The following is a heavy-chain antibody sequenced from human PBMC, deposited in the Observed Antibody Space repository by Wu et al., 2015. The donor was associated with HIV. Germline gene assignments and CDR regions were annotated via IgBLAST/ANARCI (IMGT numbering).Heavy chain of an antibody. J-gene: IGHJ4*02. D-gene: IGHD3-9*01. V-gene: IGHV1-2*02. CDR1: GYMFTLYY. CDR3: FMYVHWATGYLKDH. CDR2: INPKTGDT. Sequence: QVRLVQSETEVKKPGASVSVSCKTSGYMFTLYYIHYVRKAPGQGLEWVGVINPKTGDTRYGLKFQGRVTLTTDTSTGTAYMEMSRLRYDDTAMLFLFMYVHWATGYLKDHWGQGTQVIVSS.